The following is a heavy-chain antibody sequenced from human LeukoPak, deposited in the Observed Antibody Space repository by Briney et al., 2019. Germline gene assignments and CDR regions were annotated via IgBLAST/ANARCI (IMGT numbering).Heavy chain of an antibody. CDR2: FYIDDGP. CDR3: AKPLTGGGSWPPFDS. Sequence: GGSLRLSCAASGFSVSTNHMNWVRQAPGKGLEWVSVFYIDDGPFYTDSVKGRFTIARDNAKRSLSLQMNSLRDEDTAVYYCAKPLTGGGSWPPFDSWGQGTLVTVSS. V-gene: IGHV3-53*01. D-gene: IGHD2-15*01. CDR1: GFSVSTNH. J-gene: IGHJ4*02.